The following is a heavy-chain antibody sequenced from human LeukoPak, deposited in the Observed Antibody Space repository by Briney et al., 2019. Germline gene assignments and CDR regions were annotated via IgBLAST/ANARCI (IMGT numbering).Heavy chain of an antibody. J-gene: IGHJ4*02. D-gene: IGHD3-10*02. CDR3: ARGTMFPYYFDY. V-gene: IGHV3-21*01. Sequence: GGSLRLSCAGSGFTFSSYSMKWVRQAPGKGLGWVSFISSSSSYIYYADSVKGRFTISRDNAKNSLYLQMNSLRAEDTAVYYCARGTMFPYYFDYWGQGTLVIVSS. CDR2: ISSSSSYI. CDR1: GFTFSSYS.